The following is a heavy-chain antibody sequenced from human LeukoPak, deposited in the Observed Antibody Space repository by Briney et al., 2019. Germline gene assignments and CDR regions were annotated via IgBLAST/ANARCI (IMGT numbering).Heavy chain of an antibody. V-gene: IGHV3-30*03. CDR3: ARDEAAAYAAPFYYYGMDV. Sequence: GGSLRLSCAASGFTFSSYGMHWVRQAPGKGLEWVAVISYDGSNKYYADSVKGRFTISRDNSKNTLYLQMNSLRAEDTAVYYCARDEAAAYAAPFYYYGMDVWGQGTTVTVSS. J-gene: IGHJ6*02. CDR2: ISYDGSNK. D-gene: IGHD6-13*01. CDR1: GFTFSSYG.